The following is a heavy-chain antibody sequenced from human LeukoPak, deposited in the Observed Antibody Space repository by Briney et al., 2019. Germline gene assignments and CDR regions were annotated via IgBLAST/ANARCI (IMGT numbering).Heavy chain of an antibody. V-gene: IGHV4-4*07. CDR1: GGSISSYY. J-gene: IGHJ5*02. Sequence: PSETLSLTCTVSGGSISSYYWSWIRQPAGKGLEWIGRIYTSGSTNYNPSLKSRVTMSVDTSKNQFSLKLSSVTAADTAVYYCARSTAYCGGDCYRTYNWFDPWGQGTLVTVSS. D-gene: IGHD2-21*02. CDR3: ARSTAYCGGDCYRTYNWFDP. CDR2: IYTSGST.